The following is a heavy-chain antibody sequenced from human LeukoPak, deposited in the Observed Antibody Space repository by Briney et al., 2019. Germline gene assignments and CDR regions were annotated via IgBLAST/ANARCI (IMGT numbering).Heavy chain of an antibody. J-gene: IGHJ4*02. CDR1: GFTVSSNY. V-gene: IGHV3-66*01. CDR3: ARDVRISGSSGTFDY. D-gene: IGHD3-10*01. CDR2: IYSGGST. Sequence: GGSLRLSCVAFGFTVSSNYMTWVRQAPGKGLEWVSVIYSGGSTYYTDSVEGRFVISRDNSRNTVFLEMNNLKVEDTAVYYCARDVRISGSSGTFDYWGQGTLVTVSS.